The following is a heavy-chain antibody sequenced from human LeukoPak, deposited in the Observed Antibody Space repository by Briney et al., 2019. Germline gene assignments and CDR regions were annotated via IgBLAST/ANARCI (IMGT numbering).Heavy chain of an antibody. J-gene: IGHJ4*02. CDR2: IYYSGST. D-gene: IGHD3-10*01. CDR3: ARGDTGLY. Sequence: SETLSLTCTVSGASISSSYWSWIRQPPGKGLEWIGYIYYSGSTYYNPSLKSRVTISVDTSKNQFSLKLSSVTAADTAVYYCARGDTGLYWGQGTLVTVSS. V-gene: IGHV4-59*08. CDR1: GASISSSY.